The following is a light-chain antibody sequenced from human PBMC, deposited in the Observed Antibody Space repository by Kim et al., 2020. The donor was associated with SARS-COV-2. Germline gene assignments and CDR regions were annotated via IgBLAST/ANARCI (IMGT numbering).Light chain of an antibody. V-gene: IGKV2-28*01. CDR1: QSLLDSHGNNY. Sequence: DIVMTQSPVSLPVTPGEPASISCRSSQSLLDSHGNNYLDWYLQKSGQSPQLLIYLGSNRVSGVPDRFSGSGSGTDFTLKISRVEAEDVGVYYCMQALHTPLSFGGGTKVDIK. J-gene: IGKJ4*01. CDR3: MQALHTPLS. CDR2: LGS.